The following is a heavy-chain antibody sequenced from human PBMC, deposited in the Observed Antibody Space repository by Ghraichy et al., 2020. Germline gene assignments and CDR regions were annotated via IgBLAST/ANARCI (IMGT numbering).Heavy chain of an antibody. J-gene: IGHJ4*02. CDR1: GGSFSGYY. CDR2: INPGGST. D-gene: IGHD1-26*01. V-gene: IGHV4-34*01. CDR3: ARLIVGATKGIDY. Sequence: GSLRLSCAVYGGSFSGYYWSWIRQPPGKGLEWIGEINPGGSTNYNPSLKSRVTISVDTSKNQFSLKLSSVTAADTAVYFCARLIVGATKGIDYWGQGALVTVSS.